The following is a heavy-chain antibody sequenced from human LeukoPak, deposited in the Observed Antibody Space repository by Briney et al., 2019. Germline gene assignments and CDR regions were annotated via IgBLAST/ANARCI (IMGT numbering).Heavy chain of an antibody. J-gene: IGHJ4*02. CDR3: ARGAGWPN. D-gene: IGHD6-19*01. CDR2: INQNGSDK. CDR1: GFTFSSYW. Sequence: GGSLRLSCAVSGFTFSSYWMNWVRQAPGKGLEWVVNINQNGSDKYYVESVKGRFTISRDNAKNSLYLQMNGLRDEDTAVYYCARGAGWPNWGQGTLVTVSS. V-gene: IGHV3-7*01.